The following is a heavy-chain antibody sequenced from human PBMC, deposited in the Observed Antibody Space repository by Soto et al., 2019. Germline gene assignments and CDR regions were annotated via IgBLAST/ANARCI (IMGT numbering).Heavy chain of an antibody. D-gene: IGHD3-22*01. J-gene: IGHJ6*02. CDR1: GFTFSSYA. CDR3: AKNWLTVYYYYGMDV. Sequence: EVQLLESGGGLVQPGGSLRLSCAASGFTFSSYAMSWVRQAPGKGLEWVSAISGSGGSTYYADSVKGRFTISRDNSKNTLYLKLNSLRAEDTAVYYCAKNWLTVYYYYGMDVWGQGTTVTVSS. V-gene: IGHV3-23*01. CDR2: ISGSGGST.